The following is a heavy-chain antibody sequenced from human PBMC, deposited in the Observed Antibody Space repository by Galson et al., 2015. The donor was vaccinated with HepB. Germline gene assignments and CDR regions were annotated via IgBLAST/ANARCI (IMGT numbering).Heavy chain of an antibody. Sequence: PALVKPTQTLTLTCTFSGFSLRSNGVGVGWIRQPPGKALEWLALVNWNDEKRYSPSLESRPTIPKDTSKNQVVLTMTHMDPVDTATYYCAHRSGYGGGPYSGTFDYWGQGTLLTVSS. CDR1: GFSLRSNGVG. CDR3: AHRSGYGGGPYSGTFDY. CDR2: VNWNDEK. V-gene: IGHV2-5*01. J-gene: IGHJ4*02. D-gene: IGHD6-19*01.